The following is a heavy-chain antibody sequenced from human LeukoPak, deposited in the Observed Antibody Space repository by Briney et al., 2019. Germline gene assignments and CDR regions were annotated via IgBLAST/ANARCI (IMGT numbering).Heavy chain of an antibody. D-gene: IGHD1/OR15-1a*01. Sequence: GGSLRLSCEASGFPFNNYGMHWVRQAPGKGLEWVAVIWHDGDTKFYADSVKGRFTISRDKSKNTLYLEMNSLRAEDTAVYYCVKDSTTRASNLPDYWGQGTLVTVSS. J-gene: IGHJ4*02. CDR3: VKDSTTRASNLPDY. CDR1: GFPFNNYG. V-gene: IGHV3-33*03. CDR2: IWHDGDTK.